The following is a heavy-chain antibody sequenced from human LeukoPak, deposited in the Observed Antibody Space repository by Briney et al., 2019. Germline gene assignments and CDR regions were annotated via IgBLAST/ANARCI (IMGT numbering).Heavy chain of an antibody. J-gene: IGHJ4*02. V-gene: IGHV3-21*01. CDR1: GFTFRMYV. CDR2: IGSSSSFM. Sequence: GGSLRLSCAASGFTFRMYVMKWVRQAPGKGLEWVSSIGSSSSFMYYADSVRGRFTISRDNAKNSLYLQMNSLRAEDAAVYYCAREDYSSGNPTIDNWGQGTLVTVSS. D-gene: IGHD3-10*01. CDR3: AREDYSSGNPTIDN.